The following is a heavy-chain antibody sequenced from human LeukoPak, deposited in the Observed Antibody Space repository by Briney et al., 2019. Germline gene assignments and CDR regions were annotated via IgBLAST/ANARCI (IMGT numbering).Heavy chain of an antibody. CDR3: ARGDTHHVLRYFDWLIDY. V-gene: IGHV3-21*01. CDR2: ISSSSSYI. D-gene: IGHD3-9*01. J-gene: IGHJ4*02. CDR1: GFTFSSYS. Sequence: GGSLRLSCAASGFTFSSYSMNWVRQAPGKGLEWVSSISSSSSYIYYADSVKGRFTISRDNAKNSLYLQMNSLRAEDTAVYYCARGDTHHVLRYFDWLIDYWGQGTLVTVSS.